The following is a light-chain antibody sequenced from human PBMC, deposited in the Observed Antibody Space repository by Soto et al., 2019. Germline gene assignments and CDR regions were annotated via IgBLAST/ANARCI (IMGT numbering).Light chain of an antibody. Sequence: ESVLTQAAGTLSLSPRERATLSCRASQSVGSSYLAWYQQKPGQAPRLLIYGASSRATGIPDRFSGSGSGTDFTLTISRLETEDFAVYYCQQYGSSLWTFGQGTKVDI. J-gene: IGKJ1*01. CDR2: GAS. V-gene: IGKV3-20*01. CDR3: QQYGSSLWT. CDR1: QSVGSSY.